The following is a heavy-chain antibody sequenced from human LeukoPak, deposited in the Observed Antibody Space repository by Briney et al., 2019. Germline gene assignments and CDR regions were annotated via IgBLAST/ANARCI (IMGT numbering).Heavy chain of an antibody. V-gene: IGHV3-20*04. CDR3: ARVGYSYGYEKIDY. CDR2: INWNGGST. Sequence: GRSLRLSCAASGFTFDDYGMSWVRQAPGKGLEWVSGINWNGGSTGYADSVKGRFTISRDNAKNSLYLQMNSLRAEDTALYYCARVGYSYGYEKIDYWGQGTLVTVSS. CDR1: GFTFDDYG. J-gene: IGHJ4*02. D-gene: IGHD5-18*01.